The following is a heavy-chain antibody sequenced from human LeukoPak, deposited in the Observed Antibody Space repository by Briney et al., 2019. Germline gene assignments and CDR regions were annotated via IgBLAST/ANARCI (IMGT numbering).Heavy chain of an antibody. D-gene: IGHD3-22*01. V-gene: IGHV1-46*01. J-gene: IGHJ4*02. CDR2: INPGGGST. CDR1: GYTFTSYY. Sequence: ASVKVSCKASGYTFTSYYMHWVRQAPGQGLEWMGLINPGGGSTSYAQKFQGRVTMTRDMSTSTVYMELSSLRSEDTAVYYCASWYYDSSGYHTLDYWGQGTLVTVSS. CDR3: ASWYYDSSGYHTLDY.